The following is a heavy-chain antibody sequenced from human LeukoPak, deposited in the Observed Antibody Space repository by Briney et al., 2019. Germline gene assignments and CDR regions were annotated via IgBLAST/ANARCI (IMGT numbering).Heavy chain of an antibody. D-gene: IGHD3-22*01. V-gene: IGHV4-34*01. Sequence: SDTLSLTCALYGESFSGYYWRWLPHPPGKALEWLGEINHSGSTNFNPSRKSRVAISVDTSKSQCSLKLSSVTAADTAVYYCARPARYYDSSGYYYHAFDIWGQGTMVTVSS. CDR1: GESFSGYY. CDR2: INHSGST. CDR3: ARPARYYDSSGYYYHAFDI. J-gene: IGHJ3*02.